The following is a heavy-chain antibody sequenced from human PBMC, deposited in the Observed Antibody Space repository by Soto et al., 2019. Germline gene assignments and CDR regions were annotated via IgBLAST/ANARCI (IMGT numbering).Heavy chain of an antibody. J-gene: IGHJ6*02. CDR1: VFTFSDYY. D-gene: IGHD3-10*01. CDR2: VSSTSSNT. CDR3: ARVAVRGVTPHYYYGMDV. V-gene: IGHV3-11*06. Sequence: GGSLRLSCSASVFTFSDYYLTWIRQAPGKGLEWVSHVSSTSSNTNYADSVKGRFTISRDNTNNSLYLQMNSLRAEDTAVYYCARVAVRGVTPHYYYGMDVWGQGTTVTVSS.